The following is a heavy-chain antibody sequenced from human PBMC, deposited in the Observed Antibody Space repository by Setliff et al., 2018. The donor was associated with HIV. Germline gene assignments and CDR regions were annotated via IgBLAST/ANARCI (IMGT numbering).Heavy chain of an antibody. Sequence: SETLSLTCSVSGAPVSSGRYYWGWIRQPPGKGLEWIATIHYTGSTYYNPSLKNRVTISVDRSKKQFSLKLRSVTAADTAVYWCARGGGSYFDYWGQGTLVTVSS. V-gene: IGHV4-39*07. D-gene: IGHD1-26*01. J-gene: IGHJ4*02. CDR3: ARGGGSYFDY. CDR2: IHYTGST. CDR1: GAPVSSGRYY.